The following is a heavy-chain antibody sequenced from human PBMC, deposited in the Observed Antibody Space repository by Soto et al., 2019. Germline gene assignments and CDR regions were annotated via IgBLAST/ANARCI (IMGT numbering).Heavy chain of an antibody. D-gene: IGHD1-1*01. CDR2: ISGSGFKK. V-gene: IGHV3-23*01. J-gene: IGHJ5*02. Sequence: LRLSCSASGFIFDNFGMSWVRQAPGKGLEWISSISGSGFKKYYADSVKGRFTISRDNSKSTVYLELNNLSAEDTAVYHCAKNQGVELVQLATVDWFEPWGQGSGGTVSS. CDR3: AKNQGVELVQLATVDWFEP. CDR1: GFIFDNFG.